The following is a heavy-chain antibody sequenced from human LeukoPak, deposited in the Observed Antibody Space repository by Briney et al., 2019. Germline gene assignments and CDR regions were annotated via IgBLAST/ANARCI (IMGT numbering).Heavy chain of an antibody. CDR3: ARATFPNWDDAFDI. CDR1: GYTFTGYY. CDR2: INPNSGGT. J-gene: IGHJ3*02. D-gene: IGHD7-27*01. Sequence: ASVKVSCKASGYTFTGYYMHWVRQAPGQGLEWMGWINPNSGGTNYAQKFQGRVTMTRDTSISAAYMELSRLRSDDTAVYYCARATFPNWDDAFDIWGQGTMVTVSS. V-gene: IGHV1-2*02.